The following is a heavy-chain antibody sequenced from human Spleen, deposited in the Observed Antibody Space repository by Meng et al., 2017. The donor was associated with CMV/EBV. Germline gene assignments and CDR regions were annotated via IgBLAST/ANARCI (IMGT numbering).Heavy chain of an antibody. Sequence: GESLKISCAASGFTFSSYEMNWVRQAPGKGLEWVSYISSSGSTIYYADSVKGRFTISRDNAKNSLYLQMNSLRAEDTAVYYCARELRLRFLESMGVWGHGTTVTVSS. V-gene: IGHV3-48*03. CDR1: GFTFSSYE. J-gene: IGHJ6*02. CDR2: ISSSGSTI. CDR3: ARELRLRFLESMGV. D-gene: IGHD3-16*01.